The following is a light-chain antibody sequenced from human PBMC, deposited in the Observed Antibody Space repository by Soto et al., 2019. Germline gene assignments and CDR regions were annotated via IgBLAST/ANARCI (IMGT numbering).Light chain of an antibody. CDR1: SSNIGKNY. CDR3: SVWDANLSAWV. CDR2: RNN. Sequence: QSVLTQPPSASGTPGQRVTISCSGSSSNIGKNYVYWYQQLPGTAPKLLTYRNNQRPSGVPDQFSGSKSGTSASLAISGLRSEDEADYYCSVWDANLSAWVFGGGTKLTVL. V-gene: IGLV1-47*01. J-gene: IGLJ3*02.